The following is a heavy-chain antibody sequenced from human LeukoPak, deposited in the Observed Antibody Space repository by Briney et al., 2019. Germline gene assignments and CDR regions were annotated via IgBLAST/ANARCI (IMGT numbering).Heavy chain of an antibody. D-gene: IGHD4-17*01. V-gene: IGHV4-4*02. CDR3: AREDGPYRPLDY. CDR2: VHLSGRT. J-gene: IGHJ4*02. Sequence: PSETLSLTCGVSGGSISTTNWWTWVRQPPGEGLEWIGEVHLSGRTHYNPSLESRVTMSVDMSENHISLRLTSVTAADTAVYYCAREDGPYRPLDYSDQGTLVTVSS. CDR1: GGSISTTNW.